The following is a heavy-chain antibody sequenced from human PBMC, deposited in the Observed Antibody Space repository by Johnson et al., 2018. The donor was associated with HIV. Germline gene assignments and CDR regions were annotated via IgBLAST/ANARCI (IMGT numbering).Heavy chain of an antibody. CDR3: AKLQWPREEAFDI. CDR1: EFTLSSYA. V-gene: IGHV3-23*04. CDR2: ISGSSGST. D-gene: IGHD6-19*01. J-gene: IGHJ3*02. Sequence: MQLVESGGGLVQPGGSLRLSCAASEFTLSSYAMSWVRQAPGKGLEWVSAISGSSGSTYYADSVKGRFTISRDNSKNALFLQMNSLRAEDTAVFYCAKLQWPREEAFDIWGQGTMVTVSS.